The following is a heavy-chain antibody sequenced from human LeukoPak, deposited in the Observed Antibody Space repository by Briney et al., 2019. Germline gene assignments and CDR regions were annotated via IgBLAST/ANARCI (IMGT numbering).Heavy chain of an antibody. Sequence: GGSLRLSCAASGFTFSSYSVNWVRQAPGKGLEWVAIIKQDGSERYYVDSVKGRFTISRDNAKNSLYLQMNSLRAEDTAVYYCARAGSSSWYICDWGRGTLVTVSS. CDR1: GFTFSSYS. J-gene: IGHJ4*02. CDR3: ARAGSSSWYICD. CDR2: IKQDGSER. V-gene: IGHV3-7*03. D-gene: IGHD6-13*01.